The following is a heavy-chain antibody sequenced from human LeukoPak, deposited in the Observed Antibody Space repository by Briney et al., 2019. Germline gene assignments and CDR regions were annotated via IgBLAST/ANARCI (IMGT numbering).Heavy chain of an antibody. D-gene: IGHD3-9*01. CDR3: AREIDSSFDY. V-gene: IGHV3-23*01. CDR2: INENGDST. Sequence: AGGSLRLSCAGSGFRFGSYAMAWVRQAPLKGLEWVSGINENGDSTHYADSVKGRFTISRDNSKNTLHLQMNSLRAEDTAVYYCAREIDSSFDYWGQGTLVTVSS. J-gene: IGHJ4*02. CDR1: GFRFGSYA.